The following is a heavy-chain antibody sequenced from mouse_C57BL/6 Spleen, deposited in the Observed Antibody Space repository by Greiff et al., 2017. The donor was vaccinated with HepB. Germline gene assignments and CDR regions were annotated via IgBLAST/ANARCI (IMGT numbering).Heavy chain of an antibody. CDR2: IDPETGGT. CDR3: SFEYYGMDC. CDR1: GYTFTDYE. J-gene: IGHJ4*01. V-gene: IGHV1-15*01. Sequence: QVQLQQSGAELVRPGASVTLSCKASGYTFTDYEMDWVKQTPVHGLEWIGAIDPETGGTAYNQKFKGKAILTAVKSSSIAYMELRSLTSEDSTVYYCSFEYYGMDCWGKKTSVTVSS.